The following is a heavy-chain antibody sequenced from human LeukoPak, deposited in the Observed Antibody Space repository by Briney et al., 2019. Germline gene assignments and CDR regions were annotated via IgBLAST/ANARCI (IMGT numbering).Heavy chain of an antibody. D-gene: IGHD3-3*01. CDR1: GFTFSSYW. J-gene: IGHJ4*02. V-gene: IGHV3-74*01. CDR3: ARDPPWYYDLDY. CDR2: INSDGSST. Sequence: GGSLRLSCAASGFTFSSYWMHWVRQAPGKGLVWVSRINSDGSSTSYADSVKGRFTISRDNAKNTLYLQMNSLRAGDTAVYYCARDPPWYYDLDYWGQGTLVTVSS.